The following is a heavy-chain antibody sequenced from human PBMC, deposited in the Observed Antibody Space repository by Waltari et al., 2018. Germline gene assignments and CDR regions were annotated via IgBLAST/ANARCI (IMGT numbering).Heavy chain of an antibody. V-gene: IGHV4-34*01. D-gene: IGHD4-17*01. CDR3: ARIVRRHQKRYPLRVGDYGGGWYFDL. CDR1: GGSFSGYY. CDR2: INHSGST. Sequence: QVQLQQWGAGLLKPSETLSLTCAVYGGSFSGYYWSWLSQPPGKGLAWIGEINHSGSTKYNPSLKSRDTISVDTSKNQFSRKLSSVTAADTAVYYCARIVRRHQKRYPLRVGDYGGGWYFDLWGRGTLVTVSS. J-gene: IGHJ2*01.